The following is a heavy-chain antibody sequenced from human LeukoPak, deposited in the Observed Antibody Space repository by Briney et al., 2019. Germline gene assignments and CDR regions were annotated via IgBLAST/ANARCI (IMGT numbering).Heavy chain of an antibody. CDR3: ARAGSGSYYSDY. J-gene: IGHJ4*02. D-gene: IGHD3-10*01. V-gene: IGHV3-30-3*01. CDR1: GFTFSSYA. CDR2: ISYDGSNK. Sequence: PGGSLRLSCAASGFTFSSYAMHWVRQAPGKGLEWVAVISYDGSNKYYADSVKGRFTISRDNSKNTLYLQMNSLRAEDTAVYYCARAGSGSYYSDYWGQGTLVTVSS.